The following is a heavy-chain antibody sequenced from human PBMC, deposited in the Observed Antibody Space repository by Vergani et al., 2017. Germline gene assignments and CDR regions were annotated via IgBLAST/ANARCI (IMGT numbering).Heavy chain of an antibody. V-gene: IGHV3-74*01. J-gene: IGHJ4*02. CDR3: ATLEMATRASDY. CDR2: INSDWSST. CDR1: GFTFSNYW. Sequence: EVQLVESGGGLVQPGGSLRLSCAASGFTFSNYWMHWVRQAPGKGLVWVSRINSDWSSTSYAVSVKCRFTISRDNAKNTLYLQMNSLRAEDTAVYYCATLEMATRASDYWGQGTLVTVSS. D-gene: IGHD5-24*01.